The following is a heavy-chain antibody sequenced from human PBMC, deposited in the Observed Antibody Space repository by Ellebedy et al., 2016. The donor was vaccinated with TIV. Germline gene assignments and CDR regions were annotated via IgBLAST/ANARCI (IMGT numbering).Heavy chain of an antibody. J-gene: IGHJ2*01. CDR1: GFTFSDYG. Sequence: GESLKISCEASGFTFSDYGMHWVRRPAGKGLEWVSASGAAGDTYYPDSVRGRFTISRESAKNSFYLQMNSLTAGDTAVYYCARGGPGGDNWFFGLWGRGTRVTVSS. V-gene: IGHV3-13*01. CDR3: ARGGPGGDNWFFGL. CDR2: SGAAGDT. D-gene: IGHD3-10*01.